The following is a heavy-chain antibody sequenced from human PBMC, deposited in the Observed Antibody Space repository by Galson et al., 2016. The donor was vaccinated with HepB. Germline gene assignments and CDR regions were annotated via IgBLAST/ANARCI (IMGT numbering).Heavy chain of an antibody. J-gene: IGHJ4*02. Sequence: ALLLSCSASCFTLRSYAMSWVRQAPGKGLEWVSAISGSGGSTYYADSVKGRLTISRDNSKNTLYLQMNSLRAEDTAVYYCAKPGAATYDFDHWGQGTLVTVSS. V-gene: IGHV3-23*01. CDR3: AKPGAATYDFDH. D-gene: IGHD3-10*01. CDR1: CFTLRSYA. CDR2: ISGSGGST.